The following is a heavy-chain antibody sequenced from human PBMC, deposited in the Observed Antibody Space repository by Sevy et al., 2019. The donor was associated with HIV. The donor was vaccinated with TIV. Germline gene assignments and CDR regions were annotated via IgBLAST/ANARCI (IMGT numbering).Heavy chain of an antibody. J-gene: IGHJ6*02. Sequence: GGSLRLSCAASGFTVSSDYMTWVRQAPGKGLEWVSVIYSGGTTYYADSVKGRFTISRDNSKNTVYLQMNSLRAEDTAVYYCARDLTRMFFWGQGTTVTVSS. CDR1: GFTVSSDY. CDR3: ARDLTRMFF. V-gene: IGHV3-66*01. CDR2: IYSGGTT. D-gene: IGHD3-10*02.